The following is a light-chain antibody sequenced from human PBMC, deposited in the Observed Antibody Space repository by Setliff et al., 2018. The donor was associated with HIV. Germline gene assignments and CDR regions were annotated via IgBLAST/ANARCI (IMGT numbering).Light chain of an antibody. V-gene: IGLV7-46*01. CDR1: TGPVTSGHY. CDR3: LRSYHGARV. CDR2: DTR. J-gene: IGLJ3*02. Sequence: QAVVTQEASLTVSPGGTVTLTCGSSTGPVTSGHYPYWLQQRPCQAPMTLIYDTRHKHSWTPARFSGSLLGGVAALLLSGAQPDDEGVYYCLRSYHGARVFGGGTKVTVL.